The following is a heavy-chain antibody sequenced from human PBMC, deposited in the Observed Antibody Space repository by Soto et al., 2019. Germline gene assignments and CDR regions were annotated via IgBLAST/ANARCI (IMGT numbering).Heavy chain of an antibody. CDR2: IRAYNGYT. Sequence: ASVKVSCTASGYTFTSYGISWVRPAPGQGLEWMGWIRAYNGYTNYAQKFQGRVTVTTDTSTSTAYMELRSLISDDTAVYYCARASDGYRSGWYVGYFDYWGQGTLVTVSS. J-gene: IGHJ4*02. D-gene: IGHD6-19*01. CDR1: GYTFTSYG. CDR3: ARASDGYRSGWYVGYFDY. V-gene: IGHV1-18*04.